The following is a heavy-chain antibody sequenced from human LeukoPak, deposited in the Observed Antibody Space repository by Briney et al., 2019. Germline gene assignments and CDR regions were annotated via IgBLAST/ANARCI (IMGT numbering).Heavy chain of an antibody. CDR1: GYTFTGYY. D-gene: IGHD6-19*01. CDR3: ARVAVAGTRLDCDY. Sequence: ASVKVSCKASGYTFTGYYMHWVRQAPGQGLEWMGWINPNSGGTNYAQKFQGRVTMTRDTSISTAYMELSRLRSDDTAVYYCARVAVAGTRLDCDYWGQGTLVTVSS. V-gene: IGHV1-2*02. J-gene: IGHJ4*02. CDR2: INPNSGGT.